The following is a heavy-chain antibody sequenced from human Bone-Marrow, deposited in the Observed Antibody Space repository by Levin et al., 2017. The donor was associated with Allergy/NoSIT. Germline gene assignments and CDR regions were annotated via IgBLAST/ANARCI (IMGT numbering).Heavy chain of an antibody. J-gene: IGHJ4*02. CDR3: AKDGTNYYDSSGYYYVQLRGGVDY. CDR1: GFTFSSYA. V-gene: IGHV3-23*01. Sequence: GESLKISCAASGFTFSSYAMSWVRQAPGKGLEWVSAISGSGGSTYYADSVKGRFTISRDNSKNTLYLQMNSLRAEDTAVYYCAKDGTNYYDSSGYYYVQLRGGVDYWGQGTLVTVSS. CDR2: ISGSGGST. D-gene: IGHD3-22*01.